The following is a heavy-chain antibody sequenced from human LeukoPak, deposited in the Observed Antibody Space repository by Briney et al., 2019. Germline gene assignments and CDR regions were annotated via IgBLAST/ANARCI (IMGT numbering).Heavy chain of an antibody. CDR3: ARDGFSTGSHDY. D-gene: IGHD6-19*01. CDR2: INGEGTSI. V-gene: IGHV3-7*01. J-gene: IGHJ4*02. Sequence: GGSLRLSCAASGFTFTRNWMSWVRQAPGKGLEWVANINGEGTSIHYVDSVKGRFTISRDNTKNSVFLQMNSRRADDTAVYYCARDGFSTGSHDYWGQGTLVTVSS. CDR1: GFTFTRNW.